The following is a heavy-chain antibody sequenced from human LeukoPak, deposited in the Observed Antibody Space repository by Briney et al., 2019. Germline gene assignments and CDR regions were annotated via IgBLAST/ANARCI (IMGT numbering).Heavy chain of an antibody. V-gene: IGHV1-69*05. J-gene: IGHJ4*02. Sequence: SVKVSCKASGGAFSSYAISWVRQAPGQGLEWMGRIIPIFGTANYAQKFQGRVTITTDESTSTAYMELSSLRSEDTAVYYCARDRVSGYYSFDYWGQGTLVTVSS. CDR3: ARDRVSGYYSFDY. CDR2: IIPIFGTA. D-gene: IGHD3-22*01. CDR1: GGAFSSYA.